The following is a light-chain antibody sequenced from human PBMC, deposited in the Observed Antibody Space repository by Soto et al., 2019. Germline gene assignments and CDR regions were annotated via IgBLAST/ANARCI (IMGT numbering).Light chain of an antibody. V-gene: IGLV2-14*01. CDR3: SSYTTGGSYV. J-gene: IGLJ1*01. Sequence: QSVLTQPASVSGSPGLSIAISCTGTSRDVGGYNSVSWYQQQPGKVPKLMIYDVSNRPSGVSNRFSGSKSGSTASLTISGLQAEDEGDYYCSSYTTGGSYVFGTGTKLTVL. CDR2: DVS. CDR1: SRDVGGYNS.